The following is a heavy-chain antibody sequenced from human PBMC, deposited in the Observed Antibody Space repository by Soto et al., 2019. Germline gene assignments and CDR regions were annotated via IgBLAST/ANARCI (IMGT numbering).Heavy chain of an antibody. CDR2: ISAYNGNT. CDR3: ARYKELTIFRSYYYYYGMDV. D-gene: IGHD3-3*01. V-gene: IGHV1-18*01. Sequence: GASVKVSFKASGYTFTSYGISWVRQAPGQGPEWMGWISAYNGNTNYAQKLQGRVTMTTDTSTSTAYMELRSLRSDDTAVYYCARYKELTIFRSYYYYYGMDVWGQGTTVTVSS. J-gene: IGHJ6*02. CDR1: GYTFTSYG.